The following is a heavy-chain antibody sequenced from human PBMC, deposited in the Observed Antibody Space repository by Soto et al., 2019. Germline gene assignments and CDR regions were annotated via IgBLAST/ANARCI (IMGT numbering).Heavy chain of an antibody. CDR2: IKHDGGQT. CDR3: ARGNIVKLDVFKV. CDR1: GFTFANYW. Sequence: EEQLVESGGDLVQPGGSLRLSCAASGFTFANYWMSWVRQAPGKGLEWVAKIKHDGGQTYYVDSVKGRFTISIVNANNAQYLQMNSLRVDDTALYYCARGNIVKLDVFKVWGQGTVVTDSS. V-gene: IGHV3-7*01. J-gene: IGHJ3*01. D-gene: IGHD2-21*01.